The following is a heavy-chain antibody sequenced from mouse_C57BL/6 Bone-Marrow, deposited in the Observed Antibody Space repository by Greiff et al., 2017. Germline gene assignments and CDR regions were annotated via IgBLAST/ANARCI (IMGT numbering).Heavy chain of an antibody. Sequence: EVKLVESGGGLVQPGGSLKLPCAASGIDFSRYWMSWVRRAPGKGLEWIGEINPDSSTINYAPSLKDKFIITRDNAKNTLYLQMGKVRSEDTALYYCAKIYYGNYENFFDYWGQGTTLTVSS. CDR1: GIDFSRYW. CDR2: INPDSSTI. V-gene: IGHV4-1*01. D-gene: IGHD2-1*01. CDR3: AKIYYGNYENFFDY. J-gene: IGHJ2*01.